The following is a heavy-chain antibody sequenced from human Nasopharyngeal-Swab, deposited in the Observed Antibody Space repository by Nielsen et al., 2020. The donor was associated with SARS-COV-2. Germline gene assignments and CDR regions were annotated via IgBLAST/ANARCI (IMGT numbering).Heavy chain of an antibody. CDR1: GFIFSDSA. CDR2: IRSKGNSYAT. CDR3: TRCGGSCYTGKDY. J-gene: IGHJ4*02. D-gene: IGHD2-15*01. V-gene: IGHV3-73*01. Sequence: GGSLRLSCAASGFIFSDSAIHWVRQASGKGLEWVGRIRSKGNSYATAYAASVKGRFTISRGDSKNTAYLQMNSLITEDTAVYYCTRCGGSCYTGKDYWGQGTLVTVSS.